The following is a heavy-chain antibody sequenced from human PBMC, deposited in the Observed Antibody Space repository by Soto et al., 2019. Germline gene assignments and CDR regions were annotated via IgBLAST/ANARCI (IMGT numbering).Heavy chain of an antibody. CDR2: IGTSGDT. Sequence: GSLRLSCAASGFHFSSYDMHWVRQGTGKGLEWVSIIGTSGDTYYPGSVKGRFTISRENGKNTLYLQMNSLRAEDTAVYYCARDLGYCSSTSCQSYGMDVWGQGTTVTVSS. CDR3: ARDLGYCSSTSCQSYGMDV. V-gene: IGHV3-13*01. CDR1: GFHFSSYD. D-gene: IGHD2-2*01. J-gene: IGHJ6*02.